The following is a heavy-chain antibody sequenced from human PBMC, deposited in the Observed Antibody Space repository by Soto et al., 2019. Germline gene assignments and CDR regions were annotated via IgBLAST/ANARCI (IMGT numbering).Heavy chain of an antibody. D-gene: IGHD2-21*02. V-gene: IGHV4-30-4*01. CDR2: VYYTGST. J-gene: IGHJ5*02. Sequence: SETLSLTCTVSGASIRSTDYYWSWIRQAPGKGLEWIGYVYYTGSTYYNPSLMSRLTISVDTSKNQFSLKLTSVTAAETAVYYCVRTARQGAVAPHWFDRWGQGTLVTVS. CDR3: VRTARQGAVAPHWFDR. CDR1: GASIRSTDYY.